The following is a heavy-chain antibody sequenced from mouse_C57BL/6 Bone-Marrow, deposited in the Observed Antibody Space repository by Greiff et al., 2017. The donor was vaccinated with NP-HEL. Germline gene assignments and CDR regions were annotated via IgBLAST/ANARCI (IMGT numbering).Heavy chain of an antibody. V-gene: IGHV1-11*01. J-gene: IGHJ2*01. CDR1: GYTFTDHI. Sequence: VQLQQSGAELASPGASVTLSCKASGYTFTDHIMTWVKKRPGQGLEWIGRINPVSGDTNYTQKFMGRATFSVDRSSSTVYMVLNILTSADPAVYYCYYYGSCYFDYWGQGTTLTVSS. CDR3: YYYGSCYFDY. D-gene: IGHD1-1*01. CDR2: INPVSGDT.